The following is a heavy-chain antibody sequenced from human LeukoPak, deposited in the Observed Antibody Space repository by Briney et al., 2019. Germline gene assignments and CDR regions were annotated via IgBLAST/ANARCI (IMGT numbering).Heavy chain of an antibody. Sequence: PSETLSLTCTVSGGSIGTYYWSWIRQPPGKALEYIGYINYSGNTNYSPSLKSRVTMSVDTSKNQFSLKLSSVTAADTAIYYCARYRALIMVRGNFDPWGQGTLVTVSS. V-gene: IGHV4-59*08. CDR1: GGSIGTYY. D-gene: IGHD3-10*01. CDR3: ARYRALIMVRGNFDP. J-gene: IGHJ5*02. CDR2: INYSGNT.